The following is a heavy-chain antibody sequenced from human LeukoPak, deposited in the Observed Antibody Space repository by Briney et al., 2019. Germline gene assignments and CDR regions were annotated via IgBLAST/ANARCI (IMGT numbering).Heavy chain of an antibody. Sequence: GGSLRPSCAASGFTFSSYAMHWVRQAPGKGLEWVAVISYDGSNKYYADSVKGRFTISRDNSKNTLYLQMNSLRAEDTAVYYCAKPVTTVTPGFFDYWGQGTLVTVSS. CDR1: GFTFSSYA. CDR2: ISYDGSNK. J-gene: IGHJ4*02. V-gene: IGHV3-30-3*02. CDR3: AKPVTTVTPGFFDY. D-gene: IGHD4-17*01.